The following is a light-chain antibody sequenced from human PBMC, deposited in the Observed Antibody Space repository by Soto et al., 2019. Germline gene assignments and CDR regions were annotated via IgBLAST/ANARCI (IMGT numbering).Light chain of an antibody. Sequence: DIQMTQSPSSLSASVGDRVTITCQASQSISSYLNWYQQKPGKAPKLLIYAASSLQSGVPSRFSGSGSGTDFTLTISSLQPEDFATYYCQQSYSTPGTTFGPGTKVDIK. CDR3: QQSYSTPGTT. CDR1: QSISSY. J-gene: IGKJ3*01. CDR2: AAS. V-gene: IGKV1-39*01.